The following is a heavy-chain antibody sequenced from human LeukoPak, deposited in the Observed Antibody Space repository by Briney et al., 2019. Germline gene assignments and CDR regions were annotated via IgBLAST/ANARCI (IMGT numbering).Heavy chain of an antibody. V-gene: IGHV4-61*05. D-gene: IGHD4-17*01. J-gene: IGHJ4*02. Sequence: AETESLTCTVSGGPISSSSYYWGWIRQPPGKGLEWIGYIHNYGNTNDNPSLKSRVTISMDASKNQFSLRLSSVTAADTALYYCARRSTYGFFDYWGQGTPVTVSS. CDR1: GGPISSSSYY. CDR2: IHNYGNT. CDR3: ARRSTYGFFDY.